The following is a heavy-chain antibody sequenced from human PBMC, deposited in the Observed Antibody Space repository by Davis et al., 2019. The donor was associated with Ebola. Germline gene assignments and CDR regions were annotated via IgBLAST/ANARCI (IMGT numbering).Heavy chain of an antibody. J-gene: IGHJ4*02. CDR2: INHSGST. D-gene: IGHD5-12*01. CDR3: ARALSGCDY. Sequence: MPSETLSLTCAVYVGSFSDYYWSWIRQPPGKGLEWIGEINHSGSTNYNPSLKSRVTISVDTSKNQFSLKLSSVTAADTAVYYCARALSGCDYWGQGTLVTVSS. CDR1: VGSFSDYY. V-gene: IGHV4-34*01.